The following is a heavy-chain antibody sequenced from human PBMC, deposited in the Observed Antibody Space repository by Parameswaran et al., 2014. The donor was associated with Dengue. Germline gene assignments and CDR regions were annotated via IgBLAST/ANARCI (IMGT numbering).Heavy chain of an antibody. Sequence: WVRQAPGQGLEWMGWMNPNSGNTGYAQKFQGRVTMTRNTSISTAYMELSSLRSEDTAVYYCARGTLYYDFWSGPNWGGWFDPWGQGTLVTVSS. V-gene: IGHV1-8*01. D-gene: IGHD3-3*01. J-gene: IGHJ5*02. CDR2: MNPNSGNT. CDR3: ARGTLYYDFWSGPNWGGWFDP.